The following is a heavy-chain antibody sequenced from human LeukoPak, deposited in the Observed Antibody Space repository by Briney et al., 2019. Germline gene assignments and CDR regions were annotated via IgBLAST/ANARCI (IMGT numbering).Heavy chain of an antibody. Sequence: SETLSLTCTVSGGSISSYYWSWIRQPPGKGLEWIGYIYYSGGTNYNPSLKSRVTISVDTSKNQFSLKLSSVTAADTAVYYCARDSSHDYVWGSYRPDNWFDPWGQGTLVTVSS. CDR3: ARDSSHDYVWGSYRPDNWFDP. J-gene: IGHJ5*02. D-gene: IGHD3-16*02. CDR1: GGSISSYY. V-gene: IGHV4-59*01. CDR2: IYYSGGT.